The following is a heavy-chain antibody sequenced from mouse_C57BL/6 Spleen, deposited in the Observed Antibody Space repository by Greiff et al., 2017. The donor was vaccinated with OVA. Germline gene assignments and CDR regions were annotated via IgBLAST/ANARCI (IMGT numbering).Heavy chain of an antibody. Sequence: ESGPGLVKPSQSLSLTCSVTGYSITSGYYWNWIRQFPGNKLEWMGYISYDGSNNYNPSLKNRISITRDKSKNQFFLKLNSVTTEDTATYYCARGAYAMDYWGQGTSVTVSS. CDR2: ISYDGSN. J-gene: IGHJ4*01. CDR3: ARGAYAMDY. V-gene: IGHV3-6*01. CDR1: GYSITSGYY.